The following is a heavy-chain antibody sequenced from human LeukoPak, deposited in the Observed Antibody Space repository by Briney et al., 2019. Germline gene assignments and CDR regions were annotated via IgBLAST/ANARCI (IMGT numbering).Heavy chain of an antibody. CDR2: IYSVGST. CDR3: ASQHETYYYYGMDV. V-gene: IGHV3-53*01. Sequence: GGSLRLSCAASGFTVSSKYMSWVRQAPGKGLECVSVIYSVGSTYYADSVRGRFTISRDNSKNTLNLQMNSLRAEDTAEYYCASQHETYYYYGMDVWGQGTTVTVSS. J-gene: IGHJ6*02. CDR1: GFTVSSKY.